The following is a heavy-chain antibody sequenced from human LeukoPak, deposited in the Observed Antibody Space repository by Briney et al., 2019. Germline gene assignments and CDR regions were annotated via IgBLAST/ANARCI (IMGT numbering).Heavy chain of an antibody. D-gene: IGHD3-22*01. V-gene: IGHV4-61*03. CDR2: VSDSGTT. J-gene: IGHJ4*02. CDR3: ARGYYEPFQS. Sequence: PSGTLSLTCNVSGVSIRTSTYYWNWIRQSPGKGLEWIGCVSDSGTTKYNPSLKSRVTISVDTPKNHFSLILMSVTAADTAVYYCARGYYEPFQSWGQGTLVTVSS. CDR1: GVSIRTSTYY.